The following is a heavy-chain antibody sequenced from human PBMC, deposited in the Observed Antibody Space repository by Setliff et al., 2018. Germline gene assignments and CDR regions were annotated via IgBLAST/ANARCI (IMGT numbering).Heavy chain of an antibody. CDR1: GYTITNFA. D-gene: IGHD3-22*01. Sequence: SVKVSCKASGYTITNFALNWVRQAPGQGLEWMGGIIPMFGTTSYAQKFQGRVTISTDESTMTAYMELNSLRPEDTAVYYCARDQRVGYYYDSSGYPRAPTDAFDIWGQGTMVTVSS. CDR2: IIPMFGTT. J-gene: IGHJ3*02. V-gene: IGHV1-69*05. CDR3: ARDQRVGYYYDSSGYPRAPTDAFDI.